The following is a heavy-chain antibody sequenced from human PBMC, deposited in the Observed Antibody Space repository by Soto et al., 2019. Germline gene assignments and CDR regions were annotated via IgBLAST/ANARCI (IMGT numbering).Heavy chain of an antibody. V-gene: IGHV4-34*01. D-gene: IGHD3-3*01. CDR3: ARGNYDFWSGYPYTSYYYYYGMDV. CDR2: INHSGST. J-gene: IGHJ6*02. CDR1: GGSFSGYY. Sequence: SETLSLTCAVYGGSFSGYYCSWIRQPPGKGLEWIGEINHSGSTNYNPSLKSRVTISVDTSKNQFSLKLSSVTAADTAVYYCARGNYDFWSGYPYTSYYYYYGMDVWGQGTTVTVYS.